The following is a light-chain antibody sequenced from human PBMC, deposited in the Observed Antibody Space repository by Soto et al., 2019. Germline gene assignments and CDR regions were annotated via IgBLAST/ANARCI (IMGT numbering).Light chain of an antibody. J-gene: IGLJ2*01. V-gene: IGLV1-40*01. CDR2: GNN. CDR3: GAWDSSLSAGV. Sequence: QSVLTQPPSVSGAPGQRVTFSCTGSSSNIGAGYDVHWYQQLPGAAPKLLIYGNNNRPSGVPDRFSGSKSGTSATLAITGLQTGDEADYYCGAWDSSLSAGVFGGGTKLTVL. CDR1: SSNIGAGYD.